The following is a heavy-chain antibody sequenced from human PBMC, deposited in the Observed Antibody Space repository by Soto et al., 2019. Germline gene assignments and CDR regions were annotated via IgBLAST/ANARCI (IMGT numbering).Heavy chain of an antibody. CDR1: SFSFNSYA. CDR2: ISGSGGST. J-gene: IGHJ6*02. CDR3: AKDDLLWSPGMDV. Sequence: VSLRVSCAACSFSFNSYARCWVRKAPEKGLEWVSAISGSGGSTYYADSVKGRFTISRDNSKNTLYLQMNSLRAEDTAVYYCAKDDLLWSPGMDVWGQGTTVTVSS. V-gene: IGHV3-23*01. D-gene: IGHD3-10*01.